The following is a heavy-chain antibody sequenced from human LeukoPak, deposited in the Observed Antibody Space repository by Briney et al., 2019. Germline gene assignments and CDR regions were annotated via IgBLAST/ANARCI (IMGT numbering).Heavy chain of an antibody. CDR2: ISYDGSNK. Sequence: PGGSLRLSCAASGFTFSSYGMHWVRQAPGKGLEWVAVISYDGSNKYYADSVKGRFTISRDNSKNTLHLQMNSLRAEDTAVYYCAKVESWELLGDAFDIWGQGTMVTVSS. D-gene: IGHD1-26*01. CDR1: GFTFSSYG. V-gene: IGHV3-30*18. J-gene: IGHJ3*02. CDR3: AKVESWELLGDAFDI.